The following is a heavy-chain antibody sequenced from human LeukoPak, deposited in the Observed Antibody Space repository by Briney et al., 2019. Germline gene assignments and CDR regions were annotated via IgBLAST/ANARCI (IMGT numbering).Heavy chain of an antibody. CDR2: INHDGGKN. D-gene: IGHD2-2*01. Sequence: GGSLRLSCAASGFTFSSCHMSCVRQAPGKGLEWVANINHDGGKNYYGSSVKSRFTISVDNAKNSLYLKMNSLRDDDTAVYYCPRALSYQLHNYYYYYGMDVWGKGNTVTVSS. CDR3: PRALSYQLHNYYYYYGMDV. J-gene: IGHJ6*04. V-gene: IGHV3-7*03. CDR1: GFTFSSCH.